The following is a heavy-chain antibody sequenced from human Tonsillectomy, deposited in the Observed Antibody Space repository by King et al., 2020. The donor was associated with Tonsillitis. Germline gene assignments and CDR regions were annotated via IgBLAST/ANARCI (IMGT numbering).Heavy chain of an antibody. CDR2: ISGSGGST. CDR3: AKGGDYSDSSWFDP. V-gene: IGHV3-23*04. Sequence: VQLVESGGGLLQPGGSLRLSCEASGFTFSNYAMSWVRQAPGKGLEWVSGISGSGGSTYYADSVKGRLTITRDNSKNKLYLQMNSLRAEDTAVYYCAKGGDYSDSSWFDPWGQGTLVTVSS. CDR1: GFTFSNYA. D-gene: IGHD3-22*01. J-gene: IGHJ5*02.